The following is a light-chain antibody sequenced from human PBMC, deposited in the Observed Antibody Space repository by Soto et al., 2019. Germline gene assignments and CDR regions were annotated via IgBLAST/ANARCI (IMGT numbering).Light chain of an antibody. Sequence: QSARTQPPSSSGSPGQSVTISCTGTSTDVGAYNYVSWYQQHPGKAPKLVLYEVTKRPSGVPDRFSGSKSGNTASLTVSGLQAEDEADYYCGSHAGNSNLVFGGGTKLTVL. CDR2: EVT. CDR1: STDVGAYNY. CDR3: GSHAGNSNLV. J-gene: IGLJ3*02. V-gene: IGLV2-8*01.